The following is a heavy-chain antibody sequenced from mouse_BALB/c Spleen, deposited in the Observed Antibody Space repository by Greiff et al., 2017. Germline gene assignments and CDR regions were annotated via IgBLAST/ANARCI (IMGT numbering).Heavy chain of an antibody. J-gene: IGHJ2*01. CDR3: ARDYYDSSYFDY. CDR2: IRNKANGYTT. Sequence: EVKLMESGGGLVQPGGSLRLSCATSGFTFTDYYMSWVRQPPGKALEWLGSIRNKANGYTTDYSASVKGRFTISRDNSQSILYLQMNTLVAEDSATNYCARDYYDSSYFDYWGQGTTLTVAS. CDR1: GFTFTDYY. V-gene: IGHV7-3*02. D-gene: IGHD1-1*01.